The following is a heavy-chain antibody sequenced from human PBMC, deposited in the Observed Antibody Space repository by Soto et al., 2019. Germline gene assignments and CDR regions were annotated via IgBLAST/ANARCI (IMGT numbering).Heavy chain of an antibody. Sequence: QITLKESGPTLVKPTQTLTLTCTFSGFSLSTSGVGVGWIRQPPGKALEWLAVIYWDDDKRYSPSLKSRLTXTXATSKNQVVLTMTNMDPVDTATYYCAHRRPSAAFDYWGQGTLVTVSS. J-gene: IGHJ4*02. CDR2: IYWDDDK. V-gene: IGHV2-5*02. CDR1: GFSLSTSGVG. D-gene: IGHD2-15*01. CDR3: AHRRPSAAFDY.